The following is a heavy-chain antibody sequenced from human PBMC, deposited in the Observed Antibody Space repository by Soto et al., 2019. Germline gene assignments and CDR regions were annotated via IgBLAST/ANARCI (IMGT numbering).Heavy chain of an antibody. J-gene: IGHJ4*02. D-gene: IGHD2-2*01. CDR3: ARGEFIVEPCTGFDY. CDR2: TYYRSKWFY. Sequence: SQTLSLTCAISGDSVSSNSVVWNWIRQSPSRGLEWLGRTYYRSKWFYEYAASVKSRIVINPDTSKNQFSLQLSSVTPEDTAVYYCARGEFIVEPCTGFDYWGQVTPVTVSS. V-gene: IGHV6-1*01. CDR1: GDSVSSNSVV.